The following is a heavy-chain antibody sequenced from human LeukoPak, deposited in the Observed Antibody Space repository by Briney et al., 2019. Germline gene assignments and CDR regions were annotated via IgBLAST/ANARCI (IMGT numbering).Heavy chain of an antibody. J-gene: IGHJ4*02. D-gene: IGHD6-19*01. Sequence: GGSLRLSCAASGFTFRSYSMNWVRQAPGKGLEWVSSISSSSSYIYYADSVKGRFTISRDNAKNSLYLQMNSLRAEDTAVYYCARAGIAVAGIDYWGQGTLVTVSS. CDR2: ISSSSSYI. CDR3: ARAGIAVAGIDY. CDR1: GFTFRSYS. V-gene: IGHV3-21*01.